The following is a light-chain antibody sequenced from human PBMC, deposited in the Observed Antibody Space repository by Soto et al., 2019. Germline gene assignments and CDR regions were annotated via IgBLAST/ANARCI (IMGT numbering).Light chain of an antibody. CDR2: DAS. CDR3: LRYNAFSQT. Sequence: DIQMTQSPSTLSASVGDRVTITCRASQSMNDWLAWYQQKPGKAPKVLIYDASSLQSGVPSRFSGSGSVTEFTLTIDSLQSDDVAIYYCLRYNAFSQTFGQGTKVEI. CDR1: QSMNDW. V-gene: IGKV1-5*01. J-gene: IGKJ1*01.